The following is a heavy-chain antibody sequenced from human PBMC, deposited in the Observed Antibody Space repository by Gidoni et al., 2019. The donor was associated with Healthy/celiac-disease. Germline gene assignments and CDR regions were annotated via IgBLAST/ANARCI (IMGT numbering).Heavy chain of an antibody. V-gene: IGHV3-30*18. D-gene: IGHD3-9*01. Sequence: QVQLVESGGGVVQPGRSLRLSCAASGFTFISYGMHWVRQAPGKGLEWVAVISYDGSNKYYADSVKGRFTISRDNSKNTLYLQMNSLRAEDTAVYYCAKDGTPLPHYDILTGYFNYYYGMDVWGQGTTVTVSS. CDR1: GFTFISYG. CDR2: ISYDGSNK. J-gene: IGHJ6*02. CDR3: AKDGTPLPHYDILTGYFNYYYGMDV.